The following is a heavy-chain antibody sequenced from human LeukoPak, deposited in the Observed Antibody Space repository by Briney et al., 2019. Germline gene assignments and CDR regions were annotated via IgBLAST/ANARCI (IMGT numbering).Heavy chain of an antibody. D-gene: IGHD2-2*01. V-gene: IGHV3-23*01. Sequence: GGSLRLSCAASGFTFSTYAMTWVRQAPGKGLEGVSSIGDSTYYADSMKGRFTISRDNSKNTLYLQMNSLRAEDTAIYYCAKERVDTSCSGCYMDVWGKGTTVTVSS. CDR3: AKERVDTSCSGCYMDV. J-gene: IGHJ6*03. CDR2: IGDST. CDR1: GFTFSTYA.